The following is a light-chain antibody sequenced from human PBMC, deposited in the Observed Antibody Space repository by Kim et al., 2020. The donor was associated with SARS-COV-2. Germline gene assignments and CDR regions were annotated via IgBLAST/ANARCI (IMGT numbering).Light chain of an antibody. V-gene: IGKV1-NL1*01. CDR2: GAT. J-gene: IGKJ1*01. CDR1: QGLSNA. Sequence: DIQMTQSPSSLSPSVGDTVTITCRASQGLSNALAWYQHKPGKAPKLLVYGATTLQSGVPSRFSGSGSGTEYTLTISSLQPEDLGTFYCQQSYGSPWTFGQGTKVDIK. CDR3: QQSYGSPWT.